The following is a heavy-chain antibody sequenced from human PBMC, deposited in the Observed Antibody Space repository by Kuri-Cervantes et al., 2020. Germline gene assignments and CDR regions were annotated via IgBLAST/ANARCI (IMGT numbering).Heavy chain of an antibody. Sequence: GESLKISCTASGFTFSNYAMTWVRLAPGKGLDWVSAISDSGGRTYFADSVKGRFTISRDNSKNTLYLQMNSLRAEDTAVYYCAKDRGSGWYDFDYWGQGTLVTVSS. D-gene: IGHD6-19*01. CDR1: GFTFSNYA. V-gene: IGHV3-23*01. J-gene: IGHJ4*02. CDR3: AKDRGSGWYDFDY. CDR2: ISDSGGRT.